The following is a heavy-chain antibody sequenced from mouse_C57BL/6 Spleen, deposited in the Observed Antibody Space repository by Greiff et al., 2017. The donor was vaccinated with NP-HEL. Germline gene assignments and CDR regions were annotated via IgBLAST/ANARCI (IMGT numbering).Heavy chain of an antibody. D-gene: IGHD2-3*01. V-gene: IGHV1-54*01. Sequence: QVQLQQSGAELVRPGPSVKVSCKASGYALTNYLIEWVKQRPGQGLEWIGVINPGSGGTNYNEKFKGKATLTADKSSSTAYMQLSSLTSEDSAVYFCARAGDYEAMDYWGQGTSVTVSS. CDR1: GYALTNYL. CDR3: ARAGDYEAMDY. CDR2: INPGSGGT. J-gene: IGHJ4*01.